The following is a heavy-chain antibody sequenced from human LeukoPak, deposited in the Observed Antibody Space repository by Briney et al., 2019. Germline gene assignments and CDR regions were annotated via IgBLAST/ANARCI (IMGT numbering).Heavy chain of an antibody. CDR2: IYPRDGST. D-gene: IGHD1-7*01. V-gene: IGHV1-46*01. CDR1: GYTFTSNY. J-gene: IGHJ4*02. Sequence: GASVKVSCKASGYTFTSNYIHWVRQAPGQGLEWMGMIYPRDGSTSYAQKFQGSVTVTRDASTSTVHMELSGLRSDDTAVYYCARRTTLGWLNHWGQGTLVTVSS. CDR3: ARRTTLGWLNH.